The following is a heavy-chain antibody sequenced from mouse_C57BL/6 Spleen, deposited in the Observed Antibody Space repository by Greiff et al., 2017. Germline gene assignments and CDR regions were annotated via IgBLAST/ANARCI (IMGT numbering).Heavy chain of an antibody. CDR2: IGPSDSYT. D-gene: IGHD1-1*01. J-gene: IGHJ3*01. CDR3: AKGSSPSWFAY. CDR1: GYTFTSYW. Sequence: VQLLQSGAELVRPGTSVKLSCTASGYTFTSYWMYWVQQRPGQGLEWIGVIGPSDSYTNYTQKFTGKATLTVDPSSSTAYMRLRSLTSEDSAVYYCAKGSSPSWFAYWGQGTLVTVSA. V-gene: IGHV1-59*01.